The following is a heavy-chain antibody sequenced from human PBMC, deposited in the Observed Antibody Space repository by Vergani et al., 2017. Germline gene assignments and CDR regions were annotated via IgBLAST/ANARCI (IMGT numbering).Heavy chain of an antibody. CDR2: IYHSGST. V-gene: IGHV4-30-2*01. Sequence: QLQLQESGPGLVKPSQTLSLTCAVSGGSISSGGYSWSWIRQPPGKGLEWIGYIYHSGSTYYNPSLKSRVTISVDRSKNQFSLKLSSVTAADTAVYYCARVAAAGTGYYYMDVWGKGTTVTVSS. D-gene: IGHD6-13*01. CDR1: GGSISSGGYS. J-gene: IGHJ6*03. CDR3: ARVAAAGTGYYYMDV.